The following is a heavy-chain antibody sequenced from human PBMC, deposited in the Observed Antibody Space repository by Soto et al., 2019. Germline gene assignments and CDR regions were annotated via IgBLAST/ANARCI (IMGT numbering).Heavy chain of an antibody. J-gene: IGHJ4*02. CDR3: AKDIYDFWSGYYDY. V-gene: IGHV3-9*01. D-gene: IGHD3-3*01. Sequence: GGSLRLSCAASGFTFDDYAMHWVRQAPGKGLEWVSGISWNSGSIGYADSVKGRFTISRDNAKNSLYLQMNSLRAEDTALYYCAKDIYDFWSGYYDYWGQGTLVTVSS. CDR1: GFTFDDYA. CDR2: ISWNSGSI.